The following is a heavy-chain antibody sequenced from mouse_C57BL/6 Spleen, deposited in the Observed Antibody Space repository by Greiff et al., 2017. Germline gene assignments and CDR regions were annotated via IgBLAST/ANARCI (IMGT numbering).Heavy chain of an antibody. Sequence: EVKLVESGGGLVQPKGSLKLSCAASGFSFNTYAMNWVRQAPGKGLEWVARIRSKSNNYATYYADSVKDRFTISRDDSESMLYLQMNNLKTEDTAMYYCVSAYSNYDYYAMDYWGQGTSVTVSS. CDR1: GFSFNTYA. D-gene: IGHD2-5*01. J-gene: IGHJ4*01. CDR3: VSAYSNYDYYAMDY. V-gene: IGHV10-1*01. CDR2: IRSKSNNYAT.